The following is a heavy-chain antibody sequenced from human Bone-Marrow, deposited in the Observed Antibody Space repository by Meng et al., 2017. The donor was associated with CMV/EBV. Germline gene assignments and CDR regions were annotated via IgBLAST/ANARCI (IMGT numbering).Heavy chain of an antibody. V-gene: IGHV3-30*02. CDR1: GFTFSSYG. CDR3: ASASGSLYYYYYYGMDV. D-gene: IGHD1-26*01. CDR2: IRYDGSNK. Sequence: GGSLRLSCAASGFTFSSYGMHWVRQAPGKGLEWVAFIRYDGSNKYYADSVKGRFTISRDNSKNTLYLQMNSLRAEDTAVYYCASASGSLYYYYYYGMDVWGQGTTVTVSS. J-gene: IGHJ6*01.